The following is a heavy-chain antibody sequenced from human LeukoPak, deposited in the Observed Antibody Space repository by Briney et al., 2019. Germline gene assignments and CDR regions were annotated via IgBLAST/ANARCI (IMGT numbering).Heavy chain of an antibody. D-gene: IGHD6-13*01. CDR2: ISRGGSTT. V-gene: IGHV3-11*01. CDR3: VRGVSISSSWYNDI. J-gene: IGHJ3*02. Sequence: GGSLRLSCAASGFTFSDYYMSWIRQAPGKGLGWVSYISRGGSTTYYADSVKGRFTISRDNAKNSLYLQMNSLRAEDTAVYYCVRGVSISSSWYNDIWGQGTMVTVSS. CDR1: GFTFSDYY.